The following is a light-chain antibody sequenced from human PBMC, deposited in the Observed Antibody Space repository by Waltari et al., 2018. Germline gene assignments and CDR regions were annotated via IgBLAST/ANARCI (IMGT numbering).Light chain of an antibody. CDR1: PSIGFN. Sequence: DTVVTQSPATLSVSPGERATLSCRTSPSIGFNLAWYQQKPGQAPRLLIYHASTRATGIPARFSGSGSETEFTLTISGLQSEDFAVYYCQQYNRWPPGTFGQGTKVEI. J-gene: IGKJ1*01. CDR3: QQYNRWPPGT. CDR2: HAS. V-gene: IGKV3-15*01.